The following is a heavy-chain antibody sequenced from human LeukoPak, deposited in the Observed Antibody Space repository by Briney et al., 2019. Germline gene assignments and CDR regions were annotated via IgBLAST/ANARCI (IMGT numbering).Heavy chain of an antibody. V-gene: IGHV2-5*02. CDR2: IYWDDDK. D-gene: IGHD3-10*01. CDR3: AHPGGPGSFDV. J-gene: IGHJ3*01. Sequence: SGPTLVNPTQTVTLTCTFSGFSLSTGAVGVGVGWIRQPPGKALEWPALIYWDDDKRYSPSLKSRLTITKDTSKHQVVLTMTNMDAADTATYYCAHPGGPGSFDVWGQGTVVTVSS. CDR1: GFSLSTGAVGVG.